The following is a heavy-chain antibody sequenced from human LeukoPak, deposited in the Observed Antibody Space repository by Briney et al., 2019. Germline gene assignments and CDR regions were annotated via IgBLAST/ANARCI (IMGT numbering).Heavy chain of an antibody. V-gene: IGHV3-7*01. J-gene: IGHJ3*02. D-gene: IGHD1-14*01. CDR1: GFTFSNYW. CDR2: IKQDETEK. Sequence: GGSLRLSCAASGFTFSNYWMSWVRQAPGKGLEWVANIKQDETEKDYVDSVKGRFTISRDNAKNSLYLQMNSLRNEDTAVYYCAREGNRRAFDIWGQGPMVTASS. CDR3: AREGNRRAFDI.